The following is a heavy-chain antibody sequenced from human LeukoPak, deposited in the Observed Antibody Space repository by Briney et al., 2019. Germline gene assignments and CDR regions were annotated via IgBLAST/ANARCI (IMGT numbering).Heavy chain of an antibody. J-gene: IGHJ4*02. CDR2: INPNSGGT. D-gene: IGHD6-13*01. V-gene: IGHV1-2*02. Sequence: ASVKVSCKASGYTFTGYYMHWVRQAPGQGLEWMGWINPNSGGTNYAQKFQGRVTMTRDTSISTAYMELSRLRSDDTAVYYCARHASAAAGSDYWGQGTLVTVSS. CDR3: ARHASAAAGSDY. CDR1: GYTFTGYY.